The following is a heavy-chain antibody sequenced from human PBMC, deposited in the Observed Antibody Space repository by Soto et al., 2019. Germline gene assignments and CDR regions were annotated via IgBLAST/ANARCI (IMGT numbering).Heavy chain of an antibody. CDR3: ATTNTAMVSMDY. V-gene: IGHV3-53*01. Sequence: LRLSCAASGFTVSSNYMSWVRQAPGKGLEWVSVIYSGGSTYYADSVKGRFTISRDNSKNTLYLQMNSLRAEDTAVYYCATTNTAMVSMDYWGQGTLVTVSS. CDR2: IYSGGST. CDR1: GFTVSSNY. D-gene: IGHD5-18*01. J-gene: IGHJ4*02.